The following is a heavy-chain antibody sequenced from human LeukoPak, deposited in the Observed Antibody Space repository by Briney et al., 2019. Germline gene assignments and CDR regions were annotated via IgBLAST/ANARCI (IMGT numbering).Heavy chain of an antibody. CDR2: INPRTGST. CDR1: GYSFTNYY. D-gene: IGHD5-18*01. CDR3: VRDFLGYSYGYSTKFDP. J-gene: IGHJ5*02. Sequence: ASVKVSCKASGYSFTNYYVHWVRQAPGQGLEWVGIINPRTGSTTYAQKVQGRVIVPRDTSTSTVYMELSSLRSEDTAVYYCVRDFLGYSYGYSTKFDPWGQGTLVTVSS. V-gene: IGHV1-46*01.